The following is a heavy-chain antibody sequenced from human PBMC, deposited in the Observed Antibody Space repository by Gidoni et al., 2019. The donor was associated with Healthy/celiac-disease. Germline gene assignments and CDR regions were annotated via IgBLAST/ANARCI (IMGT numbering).Heavy chain of an antibody. CDR3: AREGWGSGAFDI. D-gene: IGHD3-16*01. Sequence: EVQLVESGGGWVQSGGSQRLPREAAGVTFSSYDMHWVRQATGKGLAWVSAIGTAGDTYYPGSVKGRFTISRENAKNSLYLQMNSLRAGDTAVYYCAREGWGSGAFDIWGQGTMVTVSS. CDR1: GVTFSSYD. J-gene: IGHJ3*02. CDR2: IGTAGDT. V-gene: IGHV3-13*04.